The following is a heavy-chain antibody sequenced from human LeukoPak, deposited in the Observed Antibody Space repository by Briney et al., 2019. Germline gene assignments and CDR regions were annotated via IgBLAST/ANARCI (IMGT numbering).Heavy chain of an antibody. D-gene: IGHD4-17*01. J-gene: IGHJ3*01. V-gene: IGHV3-66*01. CDR3: AREKYGDYHA. Sequence: GGSLRLSCAASGFTVSSNYMSWVRQAPGKGLEWVSVIHSGGSIYYADSVKGRFTISRDNSKNTLYLQMNSLRAEDTAVYYCAREKYGDYHAWGQGTMVTVSS. CDR1: GFTVSSNY. CDR2: IHSGGSI.